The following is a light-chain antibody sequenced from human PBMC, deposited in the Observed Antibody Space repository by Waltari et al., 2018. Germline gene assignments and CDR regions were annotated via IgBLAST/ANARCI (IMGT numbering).Light chain of an antibody. CDR3: QQYNGYWT. V-gene: IGKV1-5*03. J-gene: IGKJ1*01. CDR1: QRISVW. Sequence: DIQMTQSPSTLSASVGDRVTITCRVSQRISVWLAWYQQKPGKAPKLLVDRASSLESGVPSRFSGSGSGTEFTLTISGLQPDDFATYYCQQYNGYWTFGQGTKVEIK. CDR2: RAS.